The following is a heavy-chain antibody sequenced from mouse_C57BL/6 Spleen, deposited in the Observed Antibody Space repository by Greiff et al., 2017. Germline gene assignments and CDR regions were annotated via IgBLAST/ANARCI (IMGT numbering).Heavy chain of an antibody. V-gene: IGHV1-80*01. J-gene: IGHJ4*01. Sequence: VQLQQSGAELVKPGASVKISCKASGYAFSSYWMNWVKQRPGKGLEWIGQIYPGDGDTNYNGKFKGKATLTADTSSSTAYMQLSSLSSEDSAVYFCARGWFRLAMDYWGQGTSVTVSS. CDR3: ARGWFRLAMDY. D-gene: IGHD2-2*01. CDR2: IYPGDGDT. CDR1: GYAFSSYW.